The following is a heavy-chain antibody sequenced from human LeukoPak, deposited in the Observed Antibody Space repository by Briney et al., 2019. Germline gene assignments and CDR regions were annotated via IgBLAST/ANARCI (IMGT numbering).Heavy chain of an antibody. V-gene: IGHV3-21*01. CDR2: ISSSGTYI. CDR1: GFTFSSYG. D-gene: IGHD2-21*01. J-gene: IGHJ4*02. CDR3: AREQSYSEEIVVVNPPFDY. Sequence: GGSLRLSCAASGFTFSSYGMNWVRQAPGKGLEWVSSISSSGTYIYLADSVKGRFTISRDNAKNSLYLQMNSLRAEDTALYYCAREQSYSEEIVVVNPPFDYWGQGTLVAVSS.